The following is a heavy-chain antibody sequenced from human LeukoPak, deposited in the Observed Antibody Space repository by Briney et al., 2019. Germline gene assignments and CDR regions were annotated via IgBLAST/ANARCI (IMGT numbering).Heavy chain of an antibody. CDR2: VDPEDGET. CDR1: GYTFTDYY. J-gene: IGHJ6*04. V-gene: IGHV1-69-2*01. CDR3: AIGPSLILV. Sequence: ASVKVSCKVSGYTFTDYYMHWVQQAPGKGLEWMGLVDPEDGETIYAEKFQGRVIITADTSTDTAYMELSSLRSEDTAVYYCAIGPSLILVWGKGTTVTVSS. D-gene: IGHD3-16*01.